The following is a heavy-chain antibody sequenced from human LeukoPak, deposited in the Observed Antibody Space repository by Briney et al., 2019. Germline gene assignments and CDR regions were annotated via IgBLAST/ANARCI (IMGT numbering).Heavy chain of an antibody. CDR2: ISSSSSYI. CDR1: GFTFSSYS. D-gene: IGHD5-18*01. V-gene: IGHV3-21*01. Sequence: GGSLRLSCAASGFTFSSYSMNWVRQAPGKGLEWVSSISSSSSYIYYAGSVKGRFTISRDNAKNSLYLQMNSLRAEDTAVYYCARDGFPTVDTAMVYYFDYWGQGTLVTVSS. J-gene: IGHJ4*02. CDR3: ARDGFPTVDTAMVYYFDY.